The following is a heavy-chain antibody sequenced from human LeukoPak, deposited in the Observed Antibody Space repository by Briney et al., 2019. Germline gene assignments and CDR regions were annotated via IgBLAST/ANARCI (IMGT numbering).Heavy chain of an antibody. J-gene: IGHJ4*02. CDR2: INHSGST. Sequence: PSETLSLTCAVYGGSFSGYYWSWIRQPTGKGLEWIGEINHSGSTNYNPSLKSRVTISVDTSKNQFSLKLSSETAADTAVYYCAREPRRGSFDYWGQGTLVTVSS. D-gene: IGHD3-10*01. CDR1: GGSFSGYY. V-gene: IGHV4-34*01. CDR3: AREPRRGSFDY.